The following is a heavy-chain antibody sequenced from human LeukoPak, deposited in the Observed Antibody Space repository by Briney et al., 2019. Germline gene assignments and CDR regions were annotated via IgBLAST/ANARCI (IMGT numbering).Heavy chain of an antibody. J-gene: IGHJ4*02. D-gene: IGHD6-6*01. V-gene: IGHV3-21*01. CDR1: GFPFSSYS. CDR2: ISSSSSYI. Sequence: GGSLRLSCAASGFPFSSYSMNWVRQAPGKGLEWVSSISSSSSYIYYADSVKGRFTISRDNAKNSLYLQMNSLRAEDTAVYYCARDWSPYSSSSVFDYWGQGTLVTVSS. CDR3: ARDWSPYSSSSVFDY.